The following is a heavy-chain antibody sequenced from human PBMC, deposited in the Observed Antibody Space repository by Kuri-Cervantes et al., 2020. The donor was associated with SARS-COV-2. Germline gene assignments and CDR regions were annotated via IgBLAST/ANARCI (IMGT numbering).Heavy chain of an antibody. CDR3: ARLLARILSYHHSLVAYYFDY. D-gene: IGHD2-2*01. V-gene: IGHV3-48*01. CDR1: GFTFSSYD. CDR2: IRSSSSIT. J-gene: IGHJ4*02. Sequence: GGSLRLSCAASGFTFSSYDMNWVRQAPGKGLEWVSYIRSSSSITYYADSVKGRFTVSGDNVKNSLYLQMNSLRAEDTAVYYCARLLARILSYHHSLVAYYFDYWGQGPLVTVSS.